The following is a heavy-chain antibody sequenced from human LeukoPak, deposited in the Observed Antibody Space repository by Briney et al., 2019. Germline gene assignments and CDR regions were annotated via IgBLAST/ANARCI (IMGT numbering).Heavy chain of an antibody. Sequence: GTSLRLSCAASGFTFSNHIMHWVRQAPGKGLEWVAGIWYDGGNKYYGDSVRGRFTISRDDSENTLYLQVNSLRSEDTAVYYCARERKVRGVIISWFDPWGQGTLVTVSS. CDR1: GFTFSNHI. CDR2: IWYDGGNK. J-gene: IGHJ5*02. CDR3: ARERKVRGVIISWFDP. V-gene: IGHV3-33*01. D-gene: IGHD3-10*01.